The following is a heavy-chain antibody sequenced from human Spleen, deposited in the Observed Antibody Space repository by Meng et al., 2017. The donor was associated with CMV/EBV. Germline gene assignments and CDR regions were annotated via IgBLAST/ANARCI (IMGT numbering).Heavy chain of an antibody. D-gene: IGHD5-18*01. CDR2: IIPIFGTP. Sequence: SVKVSCKASGGTFSTYAFSWVRQAPGQGLEWMGGIIPIFGTPNYAQKFQGRVTITTDESTSTAYMELSSLRSEDTAVYYCAKDPRMVTAGEDYWGQGTLVTVSS. CDR3: AKDPRMVTAGEDY. J-gene: IGHJ4*02. CDR1: GGTFSTYA. V-gene: IGHV1-69*05.